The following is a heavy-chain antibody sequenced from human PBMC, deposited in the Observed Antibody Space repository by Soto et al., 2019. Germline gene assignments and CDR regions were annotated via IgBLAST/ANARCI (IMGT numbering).Heavy chain of an antibody. CDR2: IFYDGSND. J-gene: IGHJ6*03. V-gene: IGHV3-33*01. CDR3: ARAIAMTLARILGMAV. CDR1: GFFFQNYA. D-gene: IGHD5-18*01. Sequence: QAMLVESGGDEVQPGTSLRLSCAGSGFFFQNYAMHWVRPAPGKGLEWVAYIFYDGSNDNYADSVKGRFTVSRDNSEEMMYLLRNNLRVEDTGVYLWARAIAMTLARILGMAVWGRGTTLTVSS.